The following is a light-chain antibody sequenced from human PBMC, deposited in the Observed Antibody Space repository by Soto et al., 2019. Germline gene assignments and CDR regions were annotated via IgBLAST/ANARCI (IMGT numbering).Light chain of an antibody. CDR3: QQYNNWPPWT. CDR1: ESVSTN. CDR2: GAS. Sequence: EIEMTQSPATLSLAPGERVTLSCRASESVSTNLAWYQQKAGQAPRLLIYGASTRATGIPARFSGSGSGTEFALTISSLQSEDFAVYYCQQYNNWPPWTFGQGTKVDI. J-gene: IGKJ1*01. V-gene: IGKV3-15*01.